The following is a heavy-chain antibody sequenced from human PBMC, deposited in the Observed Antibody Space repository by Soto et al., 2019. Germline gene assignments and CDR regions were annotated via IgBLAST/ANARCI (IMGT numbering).Heavy chain of an antibody. J-gene: IGHJ6*02. CDR1: GGTFSSYA. D-gene: IGHD3-22*01. CDR3: ARNPIDYDSSGYLFYYYYGMYV. V-gene: IGHV1-69*01. Sequence: QVQLVQSGAEVKKPGSSVKVSCKASGGTFSSYAISWVRQAPGQGLEWMGGIIPIFGTANYAQKFQGRVTITADESTSTAYMELISLRSEDTAVYYCARNPIDYDSSGYLFYYYYGMYVWGQGTTVTVSS. CDR2: IIPIFGTA.